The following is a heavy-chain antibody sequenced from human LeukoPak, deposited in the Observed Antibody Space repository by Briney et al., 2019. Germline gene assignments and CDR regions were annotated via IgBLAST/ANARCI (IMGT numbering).Heavy chain of an antibody. CDR2: IYYSGST. Sequence: SETLSLTCIVSGGSISSYYWNWIRQPPGKELEWIGYIYYSGSTNYNPSLKSRVTISVDTSKNQFSLKLSSVTAADTAVYYCARVRYDILTGYYGDAFDIWGQGTMVTVSS. D-gene: IGHD3-9*01. J-gene: IGHJ3*02. CDR3: ARVRYDILTGYYGDAFDI. CDR1: GGSISSYY. V-gene: IGHV4-59*01.